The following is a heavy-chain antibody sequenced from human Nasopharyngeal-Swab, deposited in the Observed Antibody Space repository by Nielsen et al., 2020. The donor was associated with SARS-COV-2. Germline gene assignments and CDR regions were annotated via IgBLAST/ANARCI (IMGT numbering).Heavy chain of an antibody. V-gene: IGHV4-34*01. J-gene: IGHJ6*02. D-gene: IGHD6-13*01. CDR2: INHSGST. CDR3: ASLPYSSSWYDYYYGMDV. Sequence: PRHGLGGIGEINHSGSTNYNPSLKSRVTISVDTSKNQFSLKLSSVTAADTAVYYCASLPYSSSWYDYYYGMDVWGQGTTVTVSS.